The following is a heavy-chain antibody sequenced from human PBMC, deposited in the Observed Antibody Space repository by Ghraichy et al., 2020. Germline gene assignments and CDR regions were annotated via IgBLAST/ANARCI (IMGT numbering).Heavy chain of an antibody. J-gene: IGHJ2*01. CDR2: ITTSGSTI. CDR1: GFTFSSYC. D-gene: IGHD3-10*01. Sequence: GGSLRLSCAASGFTFSSYCMNWVRQAPGKGLEWVSYITTSGSTIYYADSVKGRFTISRDNAKNSLYLQMNSLRDEDTAVYYCARVSVIMSYWDFDVWGLGTPVTVSS. CDR3: ARVSVIMSYWDFDV. V-gene: IGHV3-48*02.